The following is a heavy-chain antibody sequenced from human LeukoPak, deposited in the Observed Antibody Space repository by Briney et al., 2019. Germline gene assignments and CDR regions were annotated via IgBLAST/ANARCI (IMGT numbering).Heavy chain of an antibody. J-gene: IGHJ4*02. CDR2: ISYDGRNK. D-gene: IGHD3-9*01. CDR1: GFTFSSYA. CDR3: AREGSTYYDILTGYFHFDY. V-gene: IGHV3-30*04. Sequence: SGRSLRLSCAASGFTFSSYALHWIRQAPGKGLEWVAVISYDGRNKYYADSVKGRFTISRDNSKNTLYLQMNSLRAEDTAVYYCAREGSTYYDILTGYFHFDYWGQGALVTVSS.